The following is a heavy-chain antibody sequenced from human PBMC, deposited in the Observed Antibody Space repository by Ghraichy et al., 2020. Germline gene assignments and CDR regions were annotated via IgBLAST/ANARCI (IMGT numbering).Heavy chain of an antibody. CDR1: GFTFSSYW. Sequence: GVLNISCAASGFTFSSYWMHWVRQAPGKGLVWVSRISSDGSTSYADSVKGRFTISRDNAKDTLYLQMNSLRAEDTAVYYCARAVPAGLADYWGQGTLVTVSS. V-gene: IGHV3-74*01. CDR2: ISSDGST. J-gene: IGHJ4*02. D-gene: IGHD1-14*01. CDR3: ARAVPAGLADY.